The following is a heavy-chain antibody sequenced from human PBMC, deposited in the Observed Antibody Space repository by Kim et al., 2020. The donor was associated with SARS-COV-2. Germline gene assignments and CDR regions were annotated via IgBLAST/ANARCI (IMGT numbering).Heavy chain of an antibody. J-gene: IGHJ6*02. V-gene: IGHV1-2*05. CDR1: GYTFTGYY. CDR2: INPNSGGT. CDR3: ARGGIAVAGSYFFHYYGMDV. Sequence: ASVKVSCKASGYTFTGYYMHWVRQAPGQGLEWMGRINPNSGGTNYAQKFQGRVTMTRDTSISTAYMELSRLRSDDTVVYYCARGGIAVAGSYFFHYYGMDVWGQGTTVTVSS. D-gene: IGHD6-19*01.